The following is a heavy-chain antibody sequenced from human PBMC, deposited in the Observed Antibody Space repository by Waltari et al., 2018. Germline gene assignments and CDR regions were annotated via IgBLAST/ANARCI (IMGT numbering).Heavy chain of an antibody. Sequence: EVQLVESGGGVVQPGGSLRLSCAASGFTFDDSTMHWVRQAPGEGLEWVSLISVDGGSTYYADSVKGRFTISRDNRKNSLYLQMNSLRPEDTALYYCLPGSWDHWGQGTLVTVSS. CDR1: GFTFDDST. CDR2: ISVDGGST. CDR3: LPGSWDH. V-gene: IGHV3-43*02. D-gene: IGHD2-15*01. J-gene: IGHJ4*02.